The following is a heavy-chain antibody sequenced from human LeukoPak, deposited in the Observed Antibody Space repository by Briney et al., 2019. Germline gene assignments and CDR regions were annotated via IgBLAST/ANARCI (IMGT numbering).Heavy chain of an antibody. Sequence: SETLSLTCTVSGGSISSYYWSCIRQPPGKGLEWIGYIYYSGSTNYNPSLKSRVTISVDTSKNQFSLKLSSVTAADTAVYYCARADSSGWYEVDYWGQGTLVTVSS. D-gene: IGHD6-19*01. J-gene: IGHJ4*02. CDR2: IYYSGST. V-gene: IGHV4-59*01. CDR1: GGSISSYY. CDR3: ARADSSGWYEVDY.